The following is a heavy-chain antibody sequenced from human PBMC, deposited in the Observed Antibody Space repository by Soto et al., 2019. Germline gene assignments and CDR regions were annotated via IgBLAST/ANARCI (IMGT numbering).Heavy chain of an antibody. V-gene: IGHV3-48*01. D-gene: IGHD3-3*01. J-gene: IGHJ4*02. CDR3: AREGITIFGVVIEAFDY. CDR1: GFTFSSYS. Sequence: GGSLRLSCAASGFTFSSYSMNWVRQAPGKGLEWVSYISSSSTIYYADSVKGRFTISRDNAKNSLYLQMNSLRAEDTAVYYCAREGITIFGVVIEAFDYWGQGTLVTVSS. CDR2: ISSSSTI.